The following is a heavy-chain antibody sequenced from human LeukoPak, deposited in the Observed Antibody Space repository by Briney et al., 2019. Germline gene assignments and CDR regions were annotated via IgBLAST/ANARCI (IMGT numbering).Heavy chain of an antibody. D-gene: IGHD3-10*01. Sequence: PSETLSLTCTVSGGSISSSSYYWGWIRQPPGKGLEWIGSIYYIGSTYYNPSLSSRITISVATSKTQFYLKLRPVTAADTAVYYCARGPGSSEAHPHSWFDPWGQGTLVTVSS. J-gene: IGHJ5*02. CDR2: IYYIGST. CDR1: GGSISSSSYY. CDR3: ARGPGSSEAHPHSWFDP. V-gene: IGHV4-39*07.